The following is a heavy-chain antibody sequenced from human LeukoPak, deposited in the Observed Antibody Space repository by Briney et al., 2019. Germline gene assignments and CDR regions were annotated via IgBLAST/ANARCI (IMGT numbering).Heavy chain of an antibody. V-gene: IGHV4-59*08. D-gene: IGHD1-26*01. CDR1: GGSISSYY. CDR2: IYYSGST. Sequence: SETLSFTCTVSGGSISSYYWSWIRQAPGKGLEWIGYIYYSGSTHYNPSLKSRVTISVDTSKNQFSLKLSSVTAADTAVYYCARRSGSYAFDYWGQGTLVTVSS. J-gene: IGHJ4*02. CDR3: ARRSGSYAFDY.